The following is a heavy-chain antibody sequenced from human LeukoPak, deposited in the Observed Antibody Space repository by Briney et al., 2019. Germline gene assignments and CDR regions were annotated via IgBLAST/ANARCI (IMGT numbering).Heavy chain of an antibody. CDR3: AKDVGKWESLHFFDY. CDR2: ISGGGASK. Sequence: PGGSLRLSCATSGFTLSTNAMSWVRQAPGKGLEWISDISGGGASKYYADSVKGRFTISRDDSRNTLYLQMNSLRGDDTAVYYCAKDVGKWESLHFFDYWGQGTLVTVSS. J-gene: IGHJ4*02. CDR1: GFTLSTNA. D-gene: IGHD1-26*01. V-gene: IGHV3-23*01.